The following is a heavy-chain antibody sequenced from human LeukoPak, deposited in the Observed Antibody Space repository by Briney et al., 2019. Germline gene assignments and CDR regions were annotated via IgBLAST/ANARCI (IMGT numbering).Heavy chain of an antibody. Sequence: SETLSLTCAVYGGSFSGYYWSWIRQPQGKGLEWIGEINHSGSTNYNPSLKSRVTISVDTSKNQFSLKLSSVTAADTAVYYCARGSGKYCSGGSCRRVYFDYWGQGTLVTVSS. V-gene: IGHV4-34*01. J-gene: IGHJ4*02. CDR1: GGSFSGYY. D-gene: IGHD2-15*01. CDR3: ARGSGKYCSGGSCRRVYFDY. CDR2: INHSGST.